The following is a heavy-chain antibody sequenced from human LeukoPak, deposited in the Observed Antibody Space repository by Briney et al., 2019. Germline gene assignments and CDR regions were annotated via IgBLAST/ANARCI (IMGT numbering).Heavy chain of an antibody. D-gene: IGHD1-26*01. J-gene: IGHJ4*02. CDR2: IQQDGREK. V-gene: IGHV3-7*03. Sequence: GGSLRLSCAASGFTFSSFWMTWVRQAPGQGLEWVANIQQDGREKCYVDSVKGRFTVSRDNAKNSVYLQMNSLRAEDTAFYYCVKAYSGKYYDYFDHWGQGTLVSVSS. CDR3: VKAYSGKYYDYFDH. CDR1: GFTFSSFW.